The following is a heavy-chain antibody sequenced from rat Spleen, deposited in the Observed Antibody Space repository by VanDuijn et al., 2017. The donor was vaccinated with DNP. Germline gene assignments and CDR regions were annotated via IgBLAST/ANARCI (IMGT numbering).Heavy chain of an antibody. CDR3: TRHGEVHLRYAMDA. V-gene: IGHV5S11*01. CDR2: IRYDGGYT. CDR1: GFTFSDYY. D-gene: IGHD1-5*01. J-gene: IGHJ4*01. Sequence: EVQLVESGGDLVQPGRSLKLFCAASGFTFSDYYMAWFRQAPRKGLEWVAYIRYDGGYTKYGDSVKGRFIISRDNAKSTLYLQMDSLRSEETATYYCTRHGEVHLRYAMDAWGQGTSVTVSS.